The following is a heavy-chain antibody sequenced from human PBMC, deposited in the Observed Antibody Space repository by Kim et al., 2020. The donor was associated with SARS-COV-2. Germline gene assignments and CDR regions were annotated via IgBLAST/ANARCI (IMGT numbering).Heavy chain of an antibody. CDR2: IYSGGST. J-gene: IGHJ6*02. CDR3: ARALWSGYYTLSYYGMDV. CDR1: GFTVSSNY. Sequence: GGSLRLSCAASGFTVSSNYMSWVRQAPGKGLEWVSVIYSGGSTYYADSVKGRFTISRDNSKNTLYLQMNSLRAEDTAVYYCARALWSGYYTLSYYGMDVWGQGTTVTVSS. V-gene: IGHV3-53*01. D-gene: IGHD3-3*01.